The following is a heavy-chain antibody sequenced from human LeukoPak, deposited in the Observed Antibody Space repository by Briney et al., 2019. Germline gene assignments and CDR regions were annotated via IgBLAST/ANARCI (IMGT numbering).Heavy chain of an antibody. CDR3: ARGHLYYYDSSGYYWAAFDI. D-gene: IGHD3-22*01. CDR2: INPNSGGT. V-gene: IGHV1-2*02. Sequence: ASVKVSCKASGYTFTGYYMHWVRQAPGQGLEWMGWINPNSGGTNYAQKFQGRVTMTRDTSISTAYMELSRLRSDDTAVYYCARGHLYYYDSSGYYWAAFDIWGQGTMVTVSS. CDR1: GYTFTGYY. J-gene: IGHJ3*02.